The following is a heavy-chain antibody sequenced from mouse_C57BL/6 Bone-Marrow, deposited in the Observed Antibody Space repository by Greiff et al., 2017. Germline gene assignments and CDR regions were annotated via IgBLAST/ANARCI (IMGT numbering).Heavy chain of an antibody. J-gene: IGHJ4*01. Sequence: VQLQQSGAELVRPGASVTLSCKASGYTFTDYEMHWVKQTPVHGLEWIGAIDPETGGTAYNQKFKGKAILTADKSSSTAYMELRSLTSEDSAVYYCKRRRIRAYYAMDYWGQGTSVTVSS. D-gene: IGHD5-2*01. V-gene: IGHV1-15*01. CDR2: IDPETGGT. CDR1: GYTFTDYE. CDR3: KRRRIRAYYAMDY.